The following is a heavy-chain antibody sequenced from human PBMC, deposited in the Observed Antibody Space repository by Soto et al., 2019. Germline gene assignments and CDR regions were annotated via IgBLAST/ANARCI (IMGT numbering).Heavy chain of an antibody. V-gene: IGHV4-59*08. CDR2: IYYAGST. Sequence: PSETLSLTCTVSGGSMISYYWSWIRQPPGRGLEWIGFIYYAGSTKYNPSLNSRVTISVDTSKNQVSLELSTMTAADAAVYYCAGHVGNYGDWAFDYWGQGTLVTAPQ. CDR1: GGSMISYY. CDR3: AGHVGNYGDWAFDY. D-gene: IGHD4-17*01. J-gene: IGHJ4*02.